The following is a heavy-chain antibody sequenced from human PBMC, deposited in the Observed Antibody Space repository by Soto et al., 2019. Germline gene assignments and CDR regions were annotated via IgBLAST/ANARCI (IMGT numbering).Heavy chain of an antibody. CDR1: GFTFDDYA. CDR2: ISWNSDYM. CDR3: AKDGPGDGDFYFDY. D-gene: IGHD4-17*01. V-gene: IGHV3-9*01. Sequence: EVQLVESGGGLVQPGRSLRLSCAASGFTFDDYAMHWVRQAPGKGLEWVSGISWNSDYMGYADSVKGRFTISRDNAKNSLYLQMNSLRAEDTAVYYCAKDGPGDGDFYFDYWGQGTLVTVSS. J-gene: IGHJ4*02.